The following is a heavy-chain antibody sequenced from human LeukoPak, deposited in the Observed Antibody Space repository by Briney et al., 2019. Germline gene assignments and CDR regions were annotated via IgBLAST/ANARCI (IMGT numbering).Heavy chain of an antibody. CDR3: AKELWGSGRYGVAYYMDV. CDR1: GFTFSSYG. J-gene: IGHJ6*03. D-gene: IGHD3-10*01. Sequence: PGRSLRLSCAASGFTFSSYGMHWVRQAPGKGLVWGAGIWYDGGNKYYADPVKGRFTISRDNSKNTLYLQMNSLRAEDTAVYYCAKELWGSGRYGVAYYMDVWGKGTTVTVSS. V-gene: IGHV3-33*06. CDR2: IWYDGGNK.